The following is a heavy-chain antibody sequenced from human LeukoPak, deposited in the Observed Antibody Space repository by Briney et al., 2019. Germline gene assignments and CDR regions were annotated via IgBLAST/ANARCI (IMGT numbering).Heavy chain of an antibody. CDR3: AKGGYSYGVYNWFDP. CDR1: GFTFDDYA. Sequence: GRSLRLFCGASGFTFDDYAMHWVRQAPGKGLEWVSGISWNSGSIGYADSVKGRFTISRDNAKNSLYLQMNSLRAEDTALYYCAKGGYSYGVYNWFDPWGQGTLVTVSS. V-gene: IGHV3-9*01. D-gene: IGHD5-18*01. CDR2: ISWNSGSI. J-gene: IGHJ5*02.